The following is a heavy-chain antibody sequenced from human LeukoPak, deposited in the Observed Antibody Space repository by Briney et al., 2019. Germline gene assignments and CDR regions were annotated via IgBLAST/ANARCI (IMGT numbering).Heavy chain of an antibody. CDR3: TKDPGRVVVVVAANYFDY. CDR2: LSPDGSSS. CDR1: GFTFSTYW. V-gene: IGHV3-74*01. Sequence: GGSLRLSCAASGFTFSTYWMHWVRQAPGKGLVWVSRLSPDGSSSIYADSVKGRFTISRDNSKNTLYLQMNSLRAEDTAVYYCTKDPGRVVVVVAANYFDYWGQGTLVTVSS. J-gene: IGHJ4*02. D-gene: IGHD2-15*01.